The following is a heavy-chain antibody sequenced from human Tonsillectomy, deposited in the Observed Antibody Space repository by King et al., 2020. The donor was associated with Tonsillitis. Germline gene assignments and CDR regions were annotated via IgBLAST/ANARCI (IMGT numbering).Heavy chain of an antibody. Sequence: QLQESGPGLVKPSETLSLTCTVSGGSISSYYWSWIRQPPGKGLEWRGYIYYSGSTNYNPSLKSRVTISVDTSKNQFSLKLSSVTAADTAVYYCAREGSSGYYSWFDPWGQGTLVTVSS. V-gene: IGHV4-59*01. D-gene: IGHD3-22*01. CDR2: IYYSGST. J-gene: IGHJ5*02. CDR1: GGSISSYY. CDR3: AREGSSGYYSWFDP.